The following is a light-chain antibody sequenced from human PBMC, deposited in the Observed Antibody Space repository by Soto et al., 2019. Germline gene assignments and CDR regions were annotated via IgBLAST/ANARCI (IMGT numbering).Light chain of an antibody. CDR2: LTS. CDR1: QALNTR. CDR3: HQCSNWPIT. Sequence: EIVLTQSPATLSAFPGDRVTLSCRASQALNTRLAWYQHKPGQAPRLLIYLTSNRAAGVPARFSAWGSETDFTLTISDVEPEDFAVYYCHQCSNWPITFGQGTRLEIK. J-gene: IGKJ5*01. V-gene: IGKV3D-11*01.